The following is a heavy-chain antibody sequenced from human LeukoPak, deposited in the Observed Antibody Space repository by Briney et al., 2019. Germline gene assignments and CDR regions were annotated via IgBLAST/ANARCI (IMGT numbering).Heavy chain of an antibody. J-gene: IGHJ4*02. CDR1: GYTLTELS. CDR3: ATDYYDSSGYYYFDS. CDR2: FDPEDGET. D-gene: IGHD3-22*01. V-gene: IGHV1-24*01. Sequence: ASVKVSCKVSGYTLTELSMHWVRQALGKGLEWMGGFDPEDGETIYAQKFQGRVTMTEDTSTDTAYMELSSLRSEDTAVYYCATDYYDSSGYYYFDSWGQGTLVTVSS.